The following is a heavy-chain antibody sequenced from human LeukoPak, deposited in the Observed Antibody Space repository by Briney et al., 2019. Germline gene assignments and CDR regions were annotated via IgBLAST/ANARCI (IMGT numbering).Heavy chain of an antibody. Sequence: PSETLSLTCAVYGGSFSGYYWSWIRQPPGKGLEWIGEINHSGSTNYNPSLKSRVTISVDTSKNQFSLKLSSVTAADTAVYYCARGPTWVRSFDYWGQGTLVTVSS. V-gene: IGHV4-34*01. CDR2: INHSGST. J-gene: IGHJ4*02. CDR3: ARGPTWVRSFDY. CDR1: GGSFSGYY. D-gene: IGHD3-16*01.